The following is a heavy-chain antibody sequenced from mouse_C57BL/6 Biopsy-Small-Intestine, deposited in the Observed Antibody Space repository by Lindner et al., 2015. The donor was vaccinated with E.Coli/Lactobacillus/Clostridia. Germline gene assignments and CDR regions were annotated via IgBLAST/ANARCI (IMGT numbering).Heavy chain of an antibody. CDR1: GYTFTGYY. D-gene: IGHD1-3*01. J-gene: IGHJ4*01. CDR2: INPSSGGT. CDR3: ARDKCSGSSCYWFDP. V-gene: IGHV1-53*01. Sequence: SVKVSCKASGYTFTGYYMHWVRQAPGQGLEWMGWINPSSGGTRYAQKFEGRVTMTRDTSISTAYMELSSLRSDDTAMYYCARDKCSGSSCYWFDPWGQGSRVTVSS.